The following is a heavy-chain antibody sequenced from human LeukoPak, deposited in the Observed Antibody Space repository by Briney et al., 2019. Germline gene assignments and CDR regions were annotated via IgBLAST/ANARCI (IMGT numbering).Heavy chain of an antibody. V-gene: IGHV1-8*03. CDR3: ARGRRLRFLEWLLFDAFDI. CDR1: GYTLTSYD. D-gene: IGHD3-3*01. Sequence: DSVKVSCMASGYTLTSYDINWVRQATGQGLEWMGWMNPNRGNTGYAQKYQGRVTITRNTSISTAYMELSSLRSEDTAVYYCARGRRLRFLEWLLFDAFDIWGQGTMVTVSS. CDR2: MNPNRGNT. J-gene: IGHJ3*02.